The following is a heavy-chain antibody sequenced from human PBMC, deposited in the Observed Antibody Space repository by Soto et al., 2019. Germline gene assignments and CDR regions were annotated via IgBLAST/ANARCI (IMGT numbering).Heavy chain of an antibody. J-gene: IGHJ6*02. CDR3: ARDPSSFLGRVYGMDV. CDR1: GYSFTGHY. CDR2: VKLNTGGT. Sequence: QVQHVQSGAEVKKPGDSVKVSCKASGYSFTGHYMHWVRRSPGQGIEWMGWVKLNTGGTDYAQEFQGRVTMTTATSIRTVYLEVTRLKFDDTAIYYCARDPSSFLGRVYGMDVWGQGTAVTVSS. V-gene: IGHV1-2*02.